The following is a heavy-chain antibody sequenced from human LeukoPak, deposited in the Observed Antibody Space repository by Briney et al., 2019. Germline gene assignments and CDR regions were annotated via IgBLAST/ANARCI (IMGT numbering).Heavy chain of an antibody. CDR1: GDSISGYY. CDR3: ARHRFGHLFDY. V-gene: IGHV4-59*01. J-gene: IGHJ4*02. CDR2: VYHTGHT. D-gene: IGHD3-16*01. Sequence: SETLSLTCTVSGDSISGYYWSWIRQPPGKGLEWIGYVYHTGHTHYSPSLKSRVSVSLDTSRNQVSLILSSVTAADTAVYYCARHRFGHLFDYWGQGTLVFVSS.